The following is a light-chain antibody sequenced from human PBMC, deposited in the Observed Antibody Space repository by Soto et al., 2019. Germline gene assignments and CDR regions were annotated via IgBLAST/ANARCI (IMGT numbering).Light chain of an antibody. V-gene: IGLV2-14*01. CDR1: NSDVGAYNF. Sequence: QSVLAQPASVSGSPGQSIAISCTGTNSDVGAYNFVSWYQQYPGKAPKLIIHEVKNRPSGVSDRFSGSKSGNTASLTISGLQADDEADYYCSSFTTYNTRVFGTGTKVTVL. J-gene: IGLJ1*01. CDR2: EVK. CDR3: SSFTTYNTRV.